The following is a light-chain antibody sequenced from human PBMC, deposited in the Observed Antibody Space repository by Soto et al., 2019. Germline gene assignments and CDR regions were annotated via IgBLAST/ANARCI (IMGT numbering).Light chain of an antibody. V-gene: IGKV3-20*01. CDR1: EPIKTYY. CDR2: GVY. J-gene: IGKJ5*01. Sequence: IVLKQSPGTLSVTTGETATLSCKASEPIKTYYFGWYQQKPGQSPRLLIYGVYSRATGIPDRFSGSGSGTDFTLTISRLEPEDFAVYYCQFYGSSLITFGQGRRLEI. CDR3: QFYGSSLIT.